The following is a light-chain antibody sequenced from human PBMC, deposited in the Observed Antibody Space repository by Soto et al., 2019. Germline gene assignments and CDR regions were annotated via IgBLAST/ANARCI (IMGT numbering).Light chain of an antibody. CDR2: SAS. J-gene: IGKJ1*01. V-gene: IGKV3-20*01. CDR3: HQYGSSPWT. Sequence: DIVLTQSPGTLSLSPGERATLSCRASQSVSSSSLAWYQQKPGQAPRLLIYSASGRATGIPDRFSGSGSGTDFPLTISRLEPEDFAVYYCHQYGSSPWTFGQGTKVEIK. CDR1: QSVSSSS.